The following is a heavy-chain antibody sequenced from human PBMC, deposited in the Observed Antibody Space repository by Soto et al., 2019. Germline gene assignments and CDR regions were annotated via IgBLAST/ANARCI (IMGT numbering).Heavy chain of an antibody. J-gene: IGHJ4*02. CDR2: TYWDDNK. CDR3: AHRRLETPFDS. D-gene: IGHD1-1*01. V-gene: IGHV2-5*02. CDR1: GFSLSTSGVA. Sequence: SGPTLVNPTQTLTLTCTFSGFSLSTSGVAVGWIRQPPGKALEWLALTYWDDNKRYSPSLKSRLTITTDASTHPAVTTITNMDPVHTATYYSAHRRLETPFDSRGQGHLVTFSS.